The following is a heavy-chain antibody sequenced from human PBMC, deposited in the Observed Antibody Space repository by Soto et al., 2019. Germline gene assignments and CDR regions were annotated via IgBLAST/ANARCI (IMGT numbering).Heavy chain of an antibody. D-gene: IGHD5-18*01. CDR2: IYSGGST. CDR1: GFTVSSTY. V-gene: IGHV3-53*01. Sequence: GGSLRLSCAASGFTVSSTYMSWVSQAPGKGLEWVSVIYSGGSTYYADSVKGRFTISRDNSKNTLYLQMTSLKPEDSPLYYCARYGYGYAPFPYWGQGTLFTVSS. CDR3: ARYGYGYAPFPY. J-gene: IGHJ4*02.